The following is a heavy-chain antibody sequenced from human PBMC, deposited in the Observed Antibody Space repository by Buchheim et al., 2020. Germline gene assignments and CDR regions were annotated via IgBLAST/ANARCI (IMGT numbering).Heavy chain of an antibody. CDR3: AKDPHFDY. V-gene: IGHV3-30*18. CDR2: ISYDGSNK. J-gene: IGHJ4*02. Sequence: QVQLVESGGGVVQPGRSLRLSCAASGFTFSSYGMHWVRQAPGKGLEWVAVISYDGSNKYYADSVKGRFTISRDNSKNTLYLQMNSLRAEDTAVYYCAKDPHFDYWGQGTL. CDR1: GFTFSSYG.